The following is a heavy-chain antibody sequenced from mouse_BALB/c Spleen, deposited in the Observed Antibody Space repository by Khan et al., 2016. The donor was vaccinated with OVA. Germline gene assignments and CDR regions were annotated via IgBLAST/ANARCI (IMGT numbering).Heavy chain of an antibody. CDR1: GYSIPSGYG. V-gene: IGHV3-2*02. CDR2: ISYSGST. CDR3: ARTARIKY. J-gene: IGHJ2*01. Sequence: VQLKESGPGLVKPSQSLSLTCTVTGYSIPSGYGWNWIRQFPGNKLAWMGYISYSGSTNYNPSLKSRISITRDTSKNQFFLQLNSVTTEDTATYYCARTARIKYWGQGTTLTVSS. D-gene: IGHD1-2*01.